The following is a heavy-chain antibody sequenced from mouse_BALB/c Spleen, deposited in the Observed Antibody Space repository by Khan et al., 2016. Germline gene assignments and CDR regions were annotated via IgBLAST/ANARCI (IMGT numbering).Heavy chain of an antibody. CDR1: GHSITSGYY. CDR3: AGDSYYFDY. J-gene: IGHJ2*01. Sequence: EVQLQESGPGLVKPSQSLSLTCSVAGHSITSGYYWNWIRQFPGNKLEWMGYISYDGSNNYNPSLKNRISITRDTSKNQFFLKLNSVTTEDTATYYCAGDSYYFDYWGQGTTLTVSS. CDR2: ISYDGSN. V-gene: IGHV3-6*02.